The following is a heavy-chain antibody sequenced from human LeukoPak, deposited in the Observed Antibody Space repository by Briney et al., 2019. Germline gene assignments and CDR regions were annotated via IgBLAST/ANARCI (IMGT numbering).Heavy chain of an antibody. V-gene: IGHV1-69*13. Sequence: SVKVSCKASGGTFSSYAISWVRQAPGQGLEWMGRIIPIFGTANYAQKFQGRVTITADESTSTAYMELSSLRSEDTAVYYCASPIPNCSSTSCYLALDYWGQGTLVTVSS. D-gene: IGHD2-2*01. CDR3: ASPIPNCSSTSCYLALDY. J-gene: IGHJ4*02. CDR2: IIPIFGTA. CDR1: GGTFSSYA.